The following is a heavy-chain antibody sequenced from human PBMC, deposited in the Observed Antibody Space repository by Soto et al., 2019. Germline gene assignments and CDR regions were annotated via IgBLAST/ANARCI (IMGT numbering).Heavy chain of an antibody. CDR3: ARVTYYYDSSGYYYPSDAFDI. CDR1: GGSISSSSYY. CDR2: IYYSGST. Sequence: PSETLSLTCTVSGGSISSSSYYWGWIRQPPGKGLEWFGSIYYSGSTYYNPSLKSRVTISVDTSKNQFSLKLSSVTAADTAVYYCARVTYYYDSSGYYYPSDAFDIWGQGTMVTVSS. V-gene: IGHV4-39*01. D-gene: IGHD3-22*01. J-gene: IGHJ3*02.